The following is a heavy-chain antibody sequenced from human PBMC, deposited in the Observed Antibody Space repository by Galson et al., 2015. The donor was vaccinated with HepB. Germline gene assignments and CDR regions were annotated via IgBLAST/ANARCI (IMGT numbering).Heavy chain of an antibody. CDR3: ASRGQAGVAVTPTPPKEYYYYYYMDV. D-gene: IGHD4-17*01. Sequence: SVKVSCKASGYTFTSYAMHWVRQAPGQRLEWMGWINAGNGNTKYSQKFQGRVTITRDTSASTAYIELSRLRSDDTAVYYCASRGQAGVAVTPTPPKEYYYYYYMDVWGKGTTVTVSS. V-gene: IGHV1-3*01. J-gene: IGHJ6*03. CDR1: GYTFTSYA. CDR2: INAGNGNT.